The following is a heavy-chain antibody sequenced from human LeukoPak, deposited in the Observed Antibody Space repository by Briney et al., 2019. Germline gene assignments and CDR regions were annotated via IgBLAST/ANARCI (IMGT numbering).Heavy chain of an antibody. CDR1: GGSISSYY. V-gene: IGHV4-59*01. CDR2: IYYSGST. D-gene: IGHD6-13*01. J-gene: IGHJ4*02. Sequence: SETLSLTCTVSGGSISSYYWSWIRQPPGKGLEWIGYIYYSGSTNYNPSLKSRVTISVDTSKNQFSLKLSSVTAADTAVYYCAREERYSRTFDYWGQGTLVTVSS. CDR3: AREERYSRTFDY.